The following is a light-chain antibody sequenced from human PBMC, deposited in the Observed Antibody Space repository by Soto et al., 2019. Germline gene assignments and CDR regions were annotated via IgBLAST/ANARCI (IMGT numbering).Light chain of an antibody. CDR2: AAS. CDR3: QQSYSTLWT. Sequence: QMTQSPSSLSASVGDRVTITSRASQSISSYLNWYQQKPGKAPKLLIYAASSLQSGVPSRFSGSGSGTDFTLTISSLQPEDFATYYCQQSYSTLWTFGQGTKVDI. J-gene: IGKJ1*01. CDR1: QSISSY. V-gene: IGKV1-39*01.